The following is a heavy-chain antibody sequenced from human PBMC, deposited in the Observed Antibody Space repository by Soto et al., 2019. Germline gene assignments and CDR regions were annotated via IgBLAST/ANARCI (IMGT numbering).Heavy chain of an antibody. V-gene: IGHV4-59*01. J-gene: IGHJ4*02. Sequence: PSETLSLTCTVSGGSISSYYWSWIRQPPGKGLEWIGYIYYSGSTNYNPSLKSRVTISVDTSKNQFSLKLSSVTAADTAVYYCARGVRVLVGVPQGNYFDYWGQGTLVTVSS. CDR2: IYYSGST. CDR1: GGSISSYY. CDR3: ARGVRVLVGVPQGNYFDY. D-gene: IGHD1-26*01.